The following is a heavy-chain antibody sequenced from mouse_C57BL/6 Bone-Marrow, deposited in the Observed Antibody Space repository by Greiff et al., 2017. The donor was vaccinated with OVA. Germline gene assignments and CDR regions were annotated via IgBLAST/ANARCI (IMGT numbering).Heavy chain of an antibody. D-gene: IGHD2-10*01. CDR3: ARSYYAYAMDY. J-gene: IGHJ4*01. Sequence: VQLQQPGAELVRPGSSVKLSCKASGYTFTSYWMHWVKQRPIQGLEWIGNIDPSDSETHYNQKFKDKATLTVDKSSSTAYMQLSSLTSEDSAVYYCARSYYAYAMDYWGQGTSVTVSS. V-gene: IGHV1-52*01. CDR1: GYTFTSYW. CDR2: IDPSDSET.